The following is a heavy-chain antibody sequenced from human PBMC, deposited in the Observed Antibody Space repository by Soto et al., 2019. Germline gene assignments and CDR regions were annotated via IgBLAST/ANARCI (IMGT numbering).Heavy chain of an antibody. CDR3: ARYCSSTSCYRGNWFDP. CDR1: GGTFSSYA. V-gene: IGHV1-69*06. J-gene: IGHJ5*02. Sequence: QVQLVQSGAEVKKPGSSVKVSCKASGGTFSSYAISWVRQAPGQGLEWMGGIIPIFGTANYAQKFQGRVTNTADKSPSTTYMELNSLRSEDTAVYYCARYCSSTSCYRGNWFDPWGQGTLVTVSS. CDR2: IIPIFGTA. D-gene: IGHD2-2*02.